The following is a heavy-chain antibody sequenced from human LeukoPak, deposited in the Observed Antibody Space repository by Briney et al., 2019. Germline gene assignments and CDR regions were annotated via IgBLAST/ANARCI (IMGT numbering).Heavy chain of an antibody. CDR1: GFTFSSYG. D-gene: IGHD6-19*01. J-gene: IGHJ4*02. CDR2: IRYDGSNK. CDR3: ARGYSSGWSRFDY. V-gene: IGHV3-30*02. Sequence: PGGSLRLSCAASGFTFSSYGMHWVRQAPGKGLEWVAFIRYDGSNKYYTDSVKGRFTISRDNSKNTLYLQMNSLRAEDTAVYYCARGYSSGWSRFDYWGQGTLVTVSS.